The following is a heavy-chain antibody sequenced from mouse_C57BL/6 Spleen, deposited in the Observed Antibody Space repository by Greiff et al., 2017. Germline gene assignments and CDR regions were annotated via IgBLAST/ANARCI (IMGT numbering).Heavy chain of an antibody. CDR3: ARDGGYYDYDGYAMDY. CDR2: INYVGSST. J-gene: IGHJ4*01. CDR1: GFTFSDYY. Sequence: EVQLVESEGGLVQPGSSMKLSCTASGFTFSDYYMAWVRQVPEKGLEWVANINYVGSSTYYLDSLKSRFIISRDNAKNILYLQMSSLKSEDTATYYCARDGGYYDYDGYAMDYWGQGTSVTVSS. D-gene: IGHD2-4*01. V-gene: IGHV5-16*01.